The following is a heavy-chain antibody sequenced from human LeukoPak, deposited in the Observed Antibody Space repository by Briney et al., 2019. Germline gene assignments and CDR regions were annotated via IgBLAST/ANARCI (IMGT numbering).Heavy chain of an antibody. CDR2: INHSGST. CDR1: GGSFSGYY. Sequence: ASETLSLTCAVYGGSFSGYYWSWIRQPPGKGLEWIGEINHSGSTNYNPSLKSRVTISVDTSKNQFSLKLSSVTAADTAVYYCARGGLRDGYPFDYWGQGTLVTVSS. CDR3: ARGGLRDGYPFDY. V-gene: IGHV4-34*01. D-gene: IGHD5-24*01. J-gene: IGHJ4*02.